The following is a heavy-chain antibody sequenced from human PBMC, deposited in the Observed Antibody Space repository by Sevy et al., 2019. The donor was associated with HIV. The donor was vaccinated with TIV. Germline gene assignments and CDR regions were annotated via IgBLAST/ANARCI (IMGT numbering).Heavy chain of an antibody. CDR1: GYTFTSYD. V-gene: IGHV1-8*01. CDR2: MNPNSGNT. J-gene: IGHJ4*02. D-gene: IGHD3-22*01. Sequence: ASVKVSCKASGYTFTSYDINWVRQATGQGLEWMGWMNPNSGNTGYAQKFQGRVTMTRNTSISTAYMELSSLRSEDTAVYYCARGRSRYDSSGYYLPQDFDYWGQRTLVTVSS. CDR3: ARGRSRYDSSGYYLPQDFDY.